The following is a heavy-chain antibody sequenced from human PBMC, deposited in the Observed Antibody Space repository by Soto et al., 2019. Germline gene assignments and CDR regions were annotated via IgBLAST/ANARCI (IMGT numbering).Heavy chain of an antibody. CDR3: ASSGYSSGWYDYYYYGMDV. CDR2: ISYDGSNK. CDR1: GFTFSSYA. D-gene: IGHD6-19*01. J-gene: IGHJ6*02. Sequence: QVQLVESGGGVVQPGRSLRLSCAASGFTFSSYAMHWVRQAPGKGLEWVAVISYDGSNKYYADSVKGRFTISRDNSKKXLXXQRNSGRAEDTAVYYCASSGYSSGWYDYYYYGMDVWGQGTTVIVSS. V-gene: IGHV3-30-3*01.